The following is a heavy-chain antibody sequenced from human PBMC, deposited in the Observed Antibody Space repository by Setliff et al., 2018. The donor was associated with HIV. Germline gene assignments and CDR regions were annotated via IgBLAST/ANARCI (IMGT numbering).Heavy chain of an antibody. J-gene: IGHJ4*02. V-gene: IGHV4-61*02. D-gene: IGHD6-13*01. CDR3: ARVGAAAAGTPFDS. CDR1: GGSISSGTYY. Sequence: SETLSLTCTVSGGSISSGTYYWSWIRQPAGKGLEWIGRIYTSGSTNYNPSLKSRVTISVDTSKNQLSLKLSSVTAADAAVYYCARVGAAAAGTPFDSWGQGTLVTVSS. CDR2: IYTSGST.